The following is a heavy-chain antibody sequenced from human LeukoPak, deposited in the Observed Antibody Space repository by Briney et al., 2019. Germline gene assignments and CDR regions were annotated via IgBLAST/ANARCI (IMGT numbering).Heavy chain of an antibody. CDR3: GLSTTKATTRTIDY. J-gene: IGHJ4*02. V-gene: IGHV4-34*01. CDR2: ISRGGST. D-gene: IGHD4-17*01. CDR1: GGSFSVYY. Sequence: SETLSLTCAVYGGSFSVYYWSWIRQPPGKGLEWIGEISRGGSTNYSPSLKSRVTISLDTSKSQVSLKLSSVTAADTAMYYCGLSTTKATTRTIDYWGQGALVTVSS.